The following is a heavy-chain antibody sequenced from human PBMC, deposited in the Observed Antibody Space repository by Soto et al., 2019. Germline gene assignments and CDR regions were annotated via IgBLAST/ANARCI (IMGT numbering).Heavy chain of an antibody. CDR1: GGSFSGYY. CDR3: ARAGIAAAGTPFDY. D-gene: IGHD6-13*01. V-gene: IGHV4-34*01. Sequence: PSETLSLTCAVYGGSFSGYYWSRIRQPPGKGLEWIGEINHSGSTNYNPSLKSRVTISVDTSKNQFSLKLSSVTAADTAVYYCARAGIAAAGTPFDYWGQGTLVTVSS. CDR2: INHSGST. J-gene: IGHJ4*02.